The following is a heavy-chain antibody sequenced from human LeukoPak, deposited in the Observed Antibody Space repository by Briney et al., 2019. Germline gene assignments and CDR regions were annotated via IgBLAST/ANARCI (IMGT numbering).Heavy chain of an antibody. V-gene: IGHV3-64*04. CDR2: ISSNGGST. J-gene: IGHJ6*02. CDR3: ARDRHRYDTSGYYYNFYYYGMDV. D-gene: IGHD3-22*01. Sequence: PGGSLRLCCSASGFTFSSYAMHWVRQAPGKGLEYVSAISSNGGSTYYADSVKGRFTISRDNSKDTLFLQMDSLRTEDTALYYCARDRHRYDTSGYYYNFYYYGMDVWGQGTPVTVSS. CDR1: GFTFSSYA.